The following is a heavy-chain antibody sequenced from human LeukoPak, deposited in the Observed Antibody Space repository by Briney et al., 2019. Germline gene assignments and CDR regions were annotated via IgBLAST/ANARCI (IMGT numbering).Heavy chain of an antibody. CDR2: ITSSSGTI. D-gene: IGHD1-26*01. Sequence: GGSLRLSCAASGFTFNSYSMNWVRQAPGKGLEWISYITSSSGTIYYADPVKGRFIISRDNAKNSLYLQMNSLRAEDTAVYYCARAGGSYQVFDYWGQGTLVTVSS. J-gene: IGHJ4*02. CDR3: ARAGGSYQVFDY. CDR1: GFTFNSYS. V-gene: IGHV3-48*01.